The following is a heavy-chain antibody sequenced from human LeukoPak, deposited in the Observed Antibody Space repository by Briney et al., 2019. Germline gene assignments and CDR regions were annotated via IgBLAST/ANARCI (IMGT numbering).Heavy chain of an antibody. CDR1: GFTFSSYW. D-gene: IGHD3-10*01. V-gene: IGHV3-7*01. CDR2: IKQDGSDK. Sequence: GGSLRLSCAASGFTFSSYWMSWVRQAPGKGLEWVAIIKQDGSDKYYVDSVKGRFTISRDNAKNSLYLQMNSLRAEDTAVYYCARGETYYYGSGSYFFDYWGQGTLVTVSS. J-gene: IGHJ4*02. CDR3: ARGETYYYGSGSYFFDY.